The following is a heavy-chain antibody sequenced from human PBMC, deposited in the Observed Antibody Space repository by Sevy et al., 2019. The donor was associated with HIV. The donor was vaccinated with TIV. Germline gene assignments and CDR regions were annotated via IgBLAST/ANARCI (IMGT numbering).Heavy chain of an antibody. CDR3: ARGIYGPGSRLGLGY. V-gene: IGHV3-7*01. J-gene: IGHJ4*01. Sequence: GGSLRLSCAASRFTFSSYWMTWVRQAPGKGLEWVANMRQDGNEKYYLDSVKGRFTISRDNAKNSLCLQMNSLRAEDTAVYYCARGIYGPGSRLGLGYWGQGTLVTVSS. CDR1: RFTFSSYW. CDR2: MRQDGNEK. D-gene: IGHD3-10*01.